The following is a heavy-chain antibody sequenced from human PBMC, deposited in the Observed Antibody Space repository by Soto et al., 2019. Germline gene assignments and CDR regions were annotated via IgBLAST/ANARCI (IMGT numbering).Heavy chain of an antibody. CDR2: LIPVFGTP. CDR1: GGPFLSYA. Sequence: QVQLVQSGAEVKKPGSSVKVSCKASGGPFLSYAITWVRQAPGQGLEWMGGLIPVFGTPNYAQKFQGRVTITAEESTKTTYMELSSLRSEDTAVYYCAKKYNYGSGTYFDSWGQGTLVTVSS. V-gene: IGHV1-69*12. D-gene: IGHD3-10*01. CDR3: AKKYNYGSGTYFDS. J-gene: IGHJ4*02.